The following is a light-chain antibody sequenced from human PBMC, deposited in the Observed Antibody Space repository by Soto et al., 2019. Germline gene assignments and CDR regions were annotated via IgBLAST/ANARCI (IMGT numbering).Light chain of an antibody. CDR1: SSDVGSYNL. CDR3: CSYAGSSAPVV. V-gene: IGLV2-23*02. J-gene: IGLJ2*01. CDR2: EVS. Sequence: QSVLTQPASVSGSPGQSITISCTGTSSDVGSYNLVSWYQQHPDKAPKLMIYEVSKRPSGVSNRFSGSKSGNTASLTISGLQTEDEADYYCCSYAGSSAPVVFGGGTKLTVL.